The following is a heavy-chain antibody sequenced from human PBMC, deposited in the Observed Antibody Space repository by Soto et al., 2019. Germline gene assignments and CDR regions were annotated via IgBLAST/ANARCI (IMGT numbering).Heavy chain of an antibody. CDR1: GGTFSNHI. V-gene: IGHV1-69*02. CDR2: IIPMLAIT. CDR3: ARDIATISSYDSSGHLKYFDY. Sequence: SVKVSCKASGGTFSNHIITWVRQAPGQGPERMGRIIPMLAITNYAQKFQGRVTITADKSTTTAYMEVSRLRSEDTAVYYCARDIATISSYDSSGHLKYFDYWGQGTLVTVSS. J-gene: IGHJ4*02. D-gene: IGHD3-22*01.